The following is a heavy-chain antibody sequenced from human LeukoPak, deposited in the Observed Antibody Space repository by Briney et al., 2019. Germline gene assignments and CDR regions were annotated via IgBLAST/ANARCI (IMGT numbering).Heavy chain of an antibody. CDR2: IKSKTDGGTT. D-gene: IGHD4-11*01. J-gene: IGHJ3*02. Sequence: GGSLRLSCAASGFTFSSYAMSWVRQAPGKGLEWVGRIKSKTDGGTTDYAAPVKGRFTISRDDSKNTLYLQMNSLKTEDTAVYYCTTDPSGTTDAFDIWGQGTMVTVSS. CDR1: GFTFSSYA. CDR3: TTDPSGTTDAFDI. V-gene: IGHV3-15*01.